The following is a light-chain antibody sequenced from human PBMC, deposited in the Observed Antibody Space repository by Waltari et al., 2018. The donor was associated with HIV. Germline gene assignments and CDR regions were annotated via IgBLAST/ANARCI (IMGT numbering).Light chain of an antibody. Sequence: DIQMTQPPSSLSASVGDRVTITCRASQGISNSLAWYQQKPGKVPKLLIYAASTLQSGVPSRFSGGGSGKGFTLTISSLQPEDVATYYCQKYNSAPLAFGGGTKVVFK. CDR2: AAS. CDR1: QGISNS. CDR3: QKYNSAPLA. J-gene: IGKJ4*01. V-gene: IGKV1-27*01.